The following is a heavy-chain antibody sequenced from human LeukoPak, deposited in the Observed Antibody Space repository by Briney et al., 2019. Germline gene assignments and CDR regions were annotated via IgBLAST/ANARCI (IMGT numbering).Heavy chain of an antibody. D-gene: IGHD4-17*01. CDR1: GXTLXSYS. V-gene: IGHV3-48*02. J-gene: IGHJ4*02. Sequence: LXLSXXXXGXTLXSYSMNWVRQAPXKXLEWISYIDSDTYGNTIYYPPTVKGRFTISRDNAKNSLYLQMDSLRDEDTAVYYCARDRDYAFDYWGQGTLVTVSS. CDR2: IDSDTYGNTI. CDR3: ARDRDYAFDY.